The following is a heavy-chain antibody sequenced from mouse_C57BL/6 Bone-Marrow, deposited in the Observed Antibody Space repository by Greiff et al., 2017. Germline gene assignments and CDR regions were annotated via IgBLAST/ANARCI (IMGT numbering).Heavy chain of an antibody. J-gene: IGHJ4*01. CDR3: ARAYYSNPDAMDY. V-gene: IGHV5-4*01. Sequence: EVQLQESGGGLVKPGGSLTLSCAASGFTFSSYAMSWVRQTPEKRLAWVATISDGGSYTYYPDNVKGRFTISRDNAKNNLYLQMSHLKSEDTAMYYCARAYYSNPDAMDYWGQGTSVTVSS. D-gene: IGHD2-5*01. CDR2: ISDGGSYT. CDR1: GFTFSSYA.